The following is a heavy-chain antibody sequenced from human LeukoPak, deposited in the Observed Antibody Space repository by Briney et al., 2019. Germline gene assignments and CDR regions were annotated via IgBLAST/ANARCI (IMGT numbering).Heavy chain of an antibody. Sequence: SETLSLTCTVSGYSIRSGYYWGWIRQPPGKGLEGIGTMYHSGITYYNPSLKSRVTISVDTSTNQFSLKLSSVTAADTAVYYCARGYSLVRQYFDYWGQGTLVTASS. CDR3: ARGYSLVRQYFDY. V-gene: IGHV4-38-2*02. CDR2: MYHSGIT. J-gene: IGHJ4*02. D-gene: IGHD2-21*01. CDR1: GYSIRSGYY.